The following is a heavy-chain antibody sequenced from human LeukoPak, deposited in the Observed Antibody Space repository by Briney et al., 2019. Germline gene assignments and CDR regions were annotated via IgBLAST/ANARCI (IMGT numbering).Heavy chain of an antibody. V-gene: IGHV3-30*02. D-gene: IGHD5-24*01. CDR2: IRYDGSNK. Sequence: PGGSLRLSCAASGFTFSSYGMHWVRQAPGKGLEWVAFIRYDGSNKYYADSVKGRFTISRDNSKNTLYLQMNSLRAEDAAVYYCASNGRRWLQLHAFDIWGQGTMVTVSS. CDR1: GFTFSSYG. CDR3: ASNGRRWLQLHAFDI. J-gene: IGHJ3*02.